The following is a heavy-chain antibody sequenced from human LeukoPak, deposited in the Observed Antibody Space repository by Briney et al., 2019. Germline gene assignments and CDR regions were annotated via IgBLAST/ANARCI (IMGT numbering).Heavy chain of an antibody. J-gene: IGHJ4*02. CDR2: IYYSGST. CDR3: ARDNGGSYPYFDY. V-gene: IGHV4-59*11. Sequence: SETLSLTCTVSGGSISSHYWSWIRQPPGKGLEWIGYIYYSGSTNYNPSLKSRVTISVDTSKNQFSLKLSSVTAADTAVYYCARDNGGSYPYFDYWGQGTLVTVSS. D-gene: IGHD1-26*01. CDR1: GGSISSHY.